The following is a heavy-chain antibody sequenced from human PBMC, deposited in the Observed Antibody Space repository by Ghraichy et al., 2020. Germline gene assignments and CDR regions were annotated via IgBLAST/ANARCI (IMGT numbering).Heavy chain of an antibody. Sequence: SQTLSLTCTVSGGSISSYYWSWIRQPPGKGLEWIGYIYYSGSTNYNPSLKSRVTISVDTSKNQFSLKLSSVTAADTAVYYCARGLVGATLNFDYWGQGTLVTVSS. CDR2: IYYSGST. J-gene: IGHJ4*02. V-gene: IGHV4-59*01. CDR3: ARGLVGATLNFDY. CDR1: GGSISSYY. D-gene: IGHD1-26*01.